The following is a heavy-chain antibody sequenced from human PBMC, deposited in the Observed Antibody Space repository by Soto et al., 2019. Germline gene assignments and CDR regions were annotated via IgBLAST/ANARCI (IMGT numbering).Heavy chain of an antibody. D-gene: IGHD3-10*01. CDR3: ASGGGMVRGVITPDSYFDY. Sequence: GGSLRLSCAASGFTFSSYWMSWVRQAPGKGLEWVANIKQDGSAKYYVDSVKGRFTISRDNAKDSLYLQMNSLRAEDRAVYYCASGGGMVRGVITPDSYFDYWGQGTLVTGSS. J-gene: IGHJ4*02. CDR1: GFTFSSYW. V-gene: IGHV3-7*01. CDR2: IKQDGSAK.